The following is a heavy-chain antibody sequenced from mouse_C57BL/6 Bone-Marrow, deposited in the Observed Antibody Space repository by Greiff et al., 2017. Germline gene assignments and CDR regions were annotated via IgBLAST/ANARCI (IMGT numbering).Heavy chain of an antibody. Sequence: EVKLLESGGGLVKPGGSLKLSCAASGFTFSSYAMSWVRQTPEKRLEWVATISDGGSYTYYPDNVKGRFTISRDNAKNNLYLQMSHLKSEDTAMYYCARGYYEVYYAMDYWGQGTSVTVSS. CDR1: GFTFSSYA. V-gene: IGHV5-4*03. D-gene: IGHD2-3*01. J-gene: IGHJ4*01. CDR3: ARGYYEVYYAMDY. CDR2: ISDGGSYT.